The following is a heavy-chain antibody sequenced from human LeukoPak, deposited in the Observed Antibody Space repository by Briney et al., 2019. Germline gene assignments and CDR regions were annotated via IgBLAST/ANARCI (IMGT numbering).Heavy chain of an antibody. CDR1: GGSISSSSYY. CDR3: ARGHFSGLGGVIVAFDY. V-gene: IGHV4-39*07. Sequence: SETLSLTCTVSGGSISSSSYYWGWIRQPPGKGLEWIGSIYYTRSTYYNPSLKSRVTISVDTSKNQFSLKLSSVTAADTAVYYCARGHFSGLGGVIVAFDYWGQGTLVTVSS. D-gene: IGHD3-16*02. J-gene: IGHJ4*02. CDR2: IYYTRST.